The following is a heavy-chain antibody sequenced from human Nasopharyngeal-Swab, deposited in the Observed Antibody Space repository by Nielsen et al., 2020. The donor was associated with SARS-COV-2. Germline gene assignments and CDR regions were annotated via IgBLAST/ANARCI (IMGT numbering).Heavy chain of an antibody. Sequence: ASVKVSCKASAYIFTTHSMLWVRQAPGQGLEWMGWINTYSGNTNYAQTLQGRVSLTTDTSTSTAYMELRSLRSDDTAVYYCARSSPLTIFGVVDYWGQGTLVTVSS. D-gene: IGHD3-3*01. CDR2: INTYSGNT. V-gene: IGHV1-18*01. CDR1: AYIFTTHS. CDR3: ARSSPLTIFGVVDY. J-gene: IGHJ4*02.